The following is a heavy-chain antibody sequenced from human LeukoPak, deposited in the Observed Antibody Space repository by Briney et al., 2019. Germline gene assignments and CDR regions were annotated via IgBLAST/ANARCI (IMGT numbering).Heavy chain of an antibody. CDR2: IWYDGSNK. J-gene: IGHJ3*02. V-gene: IGHV3-33*01. Sequence: GGSLRLSCAASGFTFSSYGMHWVRQAPGKGLEWVALIWYDGSNKYYADSVKGRFTISRDNSKNTLYLQMNSLRAEDTAVYYCATKEIYYDSSGYYGYNAFDIWGQGTMVTVSS. D-gene: IGHD3-22*01. CDR1: GFTFSSYG. CDR3: ATKEIYYDSSGYYGYNAFDI.